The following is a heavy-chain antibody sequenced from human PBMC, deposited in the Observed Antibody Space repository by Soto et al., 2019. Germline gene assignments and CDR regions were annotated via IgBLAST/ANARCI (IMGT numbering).Heavy chain of an antibody. D-gene: IGHD3-16*01. Sequence: PSETLSLTCTVSGDSISSPDYYWSWIRQAPGKGLELIGYVYYRGSIYYTPSFESRVSISIDTSKNQFSLRLTSVTAADSAVYFCARVTFTLNWFDSWGQGILVTVSS. CDR2: VYYRGSI. CDR3: ARVTFTLNWFDS. V-gene: IGHV4-30-4*01. J-gene: IGHJ5*01. CDR1: GDSISSPDYY.